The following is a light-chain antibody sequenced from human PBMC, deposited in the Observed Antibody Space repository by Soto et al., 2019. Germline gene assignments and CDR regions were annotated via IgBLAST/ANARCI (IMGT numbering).Light chain of an antibody. CDR2: KSN. Sequence: QSVLTQPPSASATPGQRVTISCSGSSSNIGSNTVNWYQQLPGTAPKLLIYKSNHRPSGVPDRFSGSKSGTSASLAISGLQSEDEADYYCAVWDDSLNGRVFGGGTKLTVL. CDR1: SSNIGSNT. V-gene: IGLV1-44*01. CDR3: AVWDDSLNGRV. J-gene: IGLJ3*02.